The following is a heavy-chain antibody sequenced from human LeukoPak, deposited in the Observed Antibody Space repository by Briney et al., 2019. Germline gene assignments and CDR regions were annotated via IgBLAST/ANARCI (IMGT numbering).Heavy chain of an antibody. CDR1: EFTVSSNY. D-gene: IGHD3-16*02. CDR3: ARALGLIDSY. Sequence: GGSLRLSCATSEFTVSSNYMSWVRQAPGKGLEWVSVIYSGGSTYYADSVKGRFTISRDNSKNTLYLQMNSLRAEDTAVYYCARALGLIDSYWGQGTLVTVSS. J-gene: IGHJ4*02. CDR2: IYSGGST. V-gene: IGHV3-53*01.